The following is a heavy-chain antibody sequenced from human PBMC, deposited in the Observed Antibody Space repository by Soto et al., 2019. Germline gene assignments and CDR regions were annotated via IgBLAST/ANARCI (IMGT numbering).Heavy chain of an antibody. CDR2: IYYSGST. CDR1: GGSISSGGYY. V-gene: IGHV4-31*03. CDR3: AREDTAMVGWFDP. J-gene: IGHJ5*02. Sequence: ILSLTCTVSGGSISSGGYYWSWIRQHPGKGLEWIGYIYYSGSTYYNPSLKSRVTISVDTSKNQFSLKLSSVTAADTAVYYCAREDTAMVGWFDPWGQGTLVTVSS. D-gene: IGHD5-18*01.